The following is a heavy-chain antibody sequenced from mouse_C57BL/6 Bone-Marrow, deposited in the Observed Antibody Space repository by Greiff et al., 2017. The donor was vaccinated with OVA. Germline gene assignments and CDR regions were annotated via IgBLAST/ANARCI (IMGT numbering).Heavy chain of an antibody. V-gene: IGHV1-42*01. J-gene: IGHJ4*01. CDR2: INPSTGGT. Sequence: EVKLQESGPELVKPGASVKISCKASGYSFTGYYMNWVKQSPEKSLEWIGEINPSTGGTTYNQKFKAKATLTVDKSSSTAYMQLKSLTSEDSAVYYCARPLSAYAMDYWGQGTSVTVSS. CDR3: ARPLSAYAMDY. CDR1: GYSFTGYY.